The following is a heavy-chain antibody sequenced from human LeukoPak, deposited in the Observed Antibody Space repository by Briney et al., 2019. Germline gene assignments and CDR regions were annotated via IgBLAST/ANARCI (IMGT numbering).Heavy chain of an antibody. D-gene: IGHD2-2*01. CDR1: GGSISSGGYY. J-gene: IGHJ3*02. V-gene: IGHV4-31*03. Sequence: SETLSLTRTVSGGSISSGGYYWSWIRQHPGKGLEWIGYIYYSGSTYYNPSLKSRVTISVDTSKNQFSLKLSSVTAADTAVYYCARVPAAIDAFDIWGQGTMVTVSS. CDR3: ARVPAAIDAFDI. CDR2: IYYSGST.